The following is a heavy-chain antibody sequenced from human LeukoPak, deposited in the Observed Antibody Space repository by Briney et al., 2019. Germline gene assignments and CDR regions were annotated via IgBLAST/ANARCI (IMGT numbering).Heavy chain of an antibody. J-gene: IGHJ2*01. CDR2: ISWNSGNI. D-gene: IGHD4-17*01. V-gene: IGHV3-9*01. Sequence: GGSLRLSCAASGFTFNDYAMHWVQQAPGEGLEWVSGISWNSGNIGYADSVKGRFTISRDNAKNSLYLQMNSLRPEDTALYYCAKDIGDYGDSKWYFDLWGRGTLVTVSS. CDR1: GFTFNDYA. CDR3: AKDIGDYGDSKWYFDL.